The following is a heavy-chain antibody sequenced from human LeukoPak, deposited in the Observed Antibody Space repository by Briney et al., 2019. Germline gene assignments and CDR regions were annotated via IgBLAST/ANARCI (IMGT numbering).Heavy chain of an antibody. J-gene: IGHJ4*02. CDR1: GFTFSNYA. CDR2: ISSSSSYI. D-gene: IGHD6-25*01. Sequence: PGGSLRLSCAASGFTFSNYAMNWVRQAPGKGLEWVSSISSSSSYIYYADSVKGRFTISRDNAKNSLYLQMNSLRAEDTAVYYCARVSYSSGGFDYWGQGTLVTVSS. CDR3: ARVSYSSGGFDY. V-gene: IGHV3-21*01.